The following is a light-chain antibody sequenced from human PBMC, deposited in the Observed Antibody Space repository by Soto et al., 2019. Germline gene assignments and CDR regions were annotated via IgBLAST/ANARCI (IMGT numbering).Light chain of an antibody. V-gene: IGKV3-15*01. CDR1: QSVSSN. CDR3: QQYHNWWT. CDR2: GAS. Sequence: RAMTQSPDTLSVSPGERATLSCRARQSVSSNLVWYQQKPGQAPRLLIYGASTRVTGIPARFSGSGSGTEFTLTISSLPSEDFAVYCCQQYHNWWTFGQGTKLDI. J-gene: IGKJ1*01.